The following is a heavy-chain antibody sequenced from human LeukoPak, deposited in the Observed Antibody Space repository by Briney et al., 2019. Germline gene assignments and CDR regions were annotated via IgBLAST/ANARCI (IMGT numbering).Heavy chain of an antibody. CDR1: GGTFSSYA. CDR2: IIPIFGTA. V-gene: IGHV1-69*06. Sequence: ASVKVSCKASGGTFSSYAISWVRQAPGQGLEWMGGIIPIFGTANYAQKFQSRVTITADKSTSTAYMELSSLRSEDTAVYYCVGGKRGGEDYWGQGTLVTVSS. CDR3: VGGKRGGEDY. D-gene: IGHD4-23*01. J-gene: IGHJ4*02.